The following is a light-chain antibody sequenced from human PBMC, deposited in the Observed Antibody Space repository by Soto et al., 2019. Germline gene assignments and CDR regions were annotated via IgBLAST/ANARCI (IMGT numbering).Light chain of an antibody. V-gene: IGLV2-23*01. Sequence: QSALTQPASVSGSPGQSITISCTGTSSDVWSYNLVSWYQQHPGKAPKLMIYEGSKRPSGVSNRFSGSKSGNTASLTISGLQAEDDADYYCCSYAGSVVFGGGTQLTVL. CDR3: CSYAGSVV. CDR2: EGS. J-gene: IGLJ2*01. CDR1: SSDVWSYNL.